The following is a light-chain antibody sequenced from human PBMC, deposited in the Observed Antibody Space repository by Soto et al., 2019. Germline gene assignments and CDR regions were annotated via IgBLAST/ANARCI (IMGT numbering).Light chain of an antibody. CDR2: KAS. Sequence: DIQMTQSPSTLSAPVGDRVTITCRASQSINIWLAWYQWKPGKAPELLIYKASTLKTGVPSRFRGSGSGTEFILTISSLQPDDLATYYCQQYYTYPPTFGGGTKVDIK. J-gene: IGKJ4*01. CDR3: QQYYTYPPT. V-gene: IGKV1-5*03. CDR1: QSINIW.